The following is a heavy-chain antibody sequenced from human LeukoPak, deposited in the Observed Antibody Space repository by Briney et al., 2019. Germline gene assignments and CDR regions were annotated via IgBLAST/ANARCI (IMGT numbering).Heavy chain of an antibody. Sequence: PSETLSLTCAVYGGSFSGYYWSWIRQPPGKGLEWIGEINHSGSTNYNPSLKSRATISVDTSKNQFSLKLSSVTAANTAVYYCARGLGYCSGGSCRRRDYYYYGMDVWGQGTTVTVSS. CDR3: ARGLGYCSGGSCRRRDYYYYGMDV. J-gene: IGHJ6*02. V-gene: IGHV4-34*01. D-gene: IGHD2-15*01. CDR1: GGSFSGYY. CDR2: INHSGST.